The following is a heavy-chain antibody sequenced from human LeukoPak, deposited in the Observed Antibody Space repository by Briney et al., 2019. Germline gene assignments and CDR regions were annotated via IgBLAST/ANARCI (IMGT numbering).Heavy chain of an antibody. CDR2: IYHSGST. V-gene: IGHV4-4*03. D-gene: IGHD1-26*01. CDR1: GGSISSSNW. Sequence: PGTLSLTCAVSGGSISSSNWWSWVRQPPGKGLEWIGEIYHSGSTNYNPSLKSRVTISVDKSKNQFSLKLSSVTAADTAVYYCARAAYSGSYHSDYWGQGTLVTVSS. J-gene: IGHJ4*02. CDR3: ARAAYSGSYHSDY.